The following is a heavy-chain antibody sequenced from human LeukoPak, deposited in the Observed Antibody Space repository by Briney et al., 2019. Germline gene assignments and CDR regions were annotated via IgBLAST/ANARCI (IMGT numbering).Heavy chain of an antibody. Sequence: GGSLRLSCEASGFSVSSNYMSWVRQAPGKGLEWVSVFYASGGTFYTDSVKGRFTISRDASTNSLYLQMSSLRTEDTAVYFCAAKGNGYTGIYVFAHWGKGTLVAVSS. CDR3: AAKGNGYTGIYVFAH. V-gene: IGHV3-66*01. J-gene: IGHJ4*02. CDR2: FYASGGT. CDR1: GFSVSSNY. D-gene: IGHD5-12*01.